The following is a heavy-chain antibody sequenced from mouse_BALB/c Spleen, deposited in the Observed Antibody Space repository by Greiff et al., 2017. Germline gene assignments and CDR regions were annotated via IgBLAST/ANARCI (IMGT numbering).Heavy chain of an antibody. CDR2: ISSGSSTI. D-gene: IGHD1-1*02. CDR1: GFTFSSFG. J-gene: IGHJ3*01. Sequence: EVKLMESGGGLVQPGGSRKLSCAASGFTFSSFGMHWVRQAPEKGLEWVAYISSGSSTIYYADTVKGRFTISRDNPKNTLFLQMTSLRSEDTAMYYCAGDYGGFAYWGQGTLVTVSA. CDR3: AGDYGGFAY. V-gene: IGHV5-17*02.